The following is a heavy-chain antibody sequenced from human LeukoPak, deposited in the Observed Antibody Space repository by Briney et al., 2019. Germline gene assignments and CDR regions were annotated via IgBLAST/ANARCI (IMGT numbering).Heavy chain of an antibody. Sequence: GGSLRLSCAASGFTFSSYGMHWVRQTPGKGLEWVAVISYDGSNKYYADSVKGRFTISRDNSKNTLYLQMNSLRAEDTAVYYRAKDLGAVTTDYYYGMTSGAKGPRSPSPQ. CDR1: GFTFSSYG. V-gene: IGHV3-30*18. CDR3: AKDLGAVTTDYYYGMTS. CDR2: ISYDGSNK. J-gene: IGHJ6*04. D-gene: IGHD4-17*01.